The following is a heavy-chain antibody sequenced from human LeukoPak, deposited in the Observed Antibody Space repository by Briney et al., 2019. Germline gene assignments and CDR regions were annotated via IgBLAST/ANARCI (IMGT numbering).Heavy chain of an antibody. D-gene: IGHD5-18*01. CDR1: GFTFSSYS. Sequence: GGSLRLSCAASGFTFSSYSMNWVRQAPGKGLEWVSSISSSSSYIYYADSVKGRFTISRDNAKNSLYLQMNSLRAEDTAVYYCAKYRLAQKYYHGMDVWGQGTTVTVSS. V-gene: IGHV3-21*04. CDR2: ISSSSSYI. J-gene: IGHJ6*02. CDR3: AKYRLAQKYYHGMDV.